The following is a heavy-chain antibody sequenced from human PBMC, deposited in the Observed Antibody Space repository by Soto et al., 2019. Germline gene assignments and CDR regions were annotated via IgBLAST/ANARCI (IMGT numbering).Heavy chain of an antibody. CDR2: INPHSGDT. Sequence: QLLQSGAEVREPGASVKVSCKASGYTFTSYVVTWMRLAPGLGPEFMGWINPHSGDTNYAQNFQGRVTLTTDTSTNTAYMVLRSLKFDDTTLYSSARINNYDSSASRKWLDLSGQGTLVTVSS. D-gene: IGHD3-22*01. CDR3: ARINNYDSSASRKWLDL. V-gene: IGHV1-18*04. J-gene: IGHJ5*02. CDR1: GYTFTSYV.